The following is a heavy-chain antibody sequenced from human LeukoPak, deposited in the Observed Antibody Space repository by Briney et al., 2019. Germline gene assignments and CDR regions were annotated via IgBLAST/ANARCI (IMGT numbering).Heavy chain of an antibody. CDR2: ILTSGTT. CDR1: NGSISNYH. V-gene: IGHV4-4*09. CDR3: ARLRVSGSYLYYFDY. J-gene: IGHJ4*02. D-gene: IGHD1-26*01. Sequence: SETLSLTCTVSNGSISNYHRSWVRQPPGKGLEWIGYILTSGTTNYNPSLKSRLTISVDTSKNQFTLKLSSVTAADTAVYYCARLRVSGSYLYYFDYWGQGTLVSVSP.